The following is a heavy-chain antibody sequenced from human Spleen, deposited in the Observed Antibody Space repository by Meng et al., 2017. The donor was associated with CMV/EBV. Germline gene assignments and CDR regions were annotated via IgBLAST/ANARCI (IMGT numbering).Heavy chain of an antibody. V-gene: IGHV4-34*01. CDR2: INHSGST. J-gene: IGHJ6*02. CDR3: ARAVQDIVVVPAATGMDV. Sequence: SETLSLTCAVYGGSFSDYYWSWIRQPPGKGLEWIGEINHSGSTNYNPSLKSRVTISVDTSKNQFSLKLSSVTAADTAVYYCARAVQDIVVVPAATGMDVWGQGTTVTVSS. D-gene: IGHD2-2*01. CDR1: GGSFSDYY.